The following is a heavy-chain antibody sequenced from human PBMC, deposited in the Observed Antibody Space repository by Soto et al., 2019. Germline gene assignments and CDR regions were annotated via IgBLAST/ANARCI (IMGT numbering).Heavy chain of an antibody. J-gene: IGHJ5*02. Sequence: QLQLQESGSGLLKPSQTLSLNCSVSGDSISSGGLSWNWLRQSPGRGLQWIGYIYYPGLTYYNPSLKSRASMSLDTSENQVSLSLSSVTAADSAVYYCARGRRSKTATAGTGWFDPWGTGTLVTVSS. CDR2: IYYPGLT. V-gene: IGHV4-30-2*06. CDR1: GDSISSGGLS. D-gene: IGHD6-13*01. CDR3: ARGRRSKTATAGTGWFDP.